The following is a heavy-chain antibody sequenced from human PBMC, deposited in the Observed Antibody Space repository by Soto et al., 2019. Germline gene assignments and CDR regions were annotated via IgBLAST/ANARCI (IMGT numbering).Heavy chain of an antibody. V-gene: IGHV3-7*01. J-gene: IGHJ6*02. CDR2: TKPDGSEK. Sequence: PGGSLRLSCAASGFIFNTHWMSWVRQAPAKGLEWVAHTKPDGSEKYYVDSAKGRFTISRDNSKNTLYLQMNSLRAEDTAVYYCARDKGWFPTTNGMDVWGQGTTVTVSS. CDR3: ARDKGWFPTTNGMDV. CDR1: GFIFNTHW. D-gene: IGHD1-26*01.